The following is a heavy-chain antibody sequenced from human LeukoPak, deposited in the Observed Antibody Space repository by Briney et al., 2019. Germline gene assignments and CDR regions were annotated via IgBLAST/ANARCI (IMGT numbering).Heavy chain of an antibody. D-gene: IGHD2-21*02. J-gene: IGHJ3*02. V-gene: IGHV5-51*01. CDR3: ARPAYCGGDCYSVLGI. CDR2: IYPGDSDT. CDR1: GYSFTSYW. Sequence: GESLKISCKGSGYSFTSYWIGWVRQMPGKGLEWMGIIYPGDSDTRYSPSFQGRVTISADKSISTAYLQWSSLKASDTAMYYCARPAYCGGDCYSVLGIWGQGTMVTVSS.